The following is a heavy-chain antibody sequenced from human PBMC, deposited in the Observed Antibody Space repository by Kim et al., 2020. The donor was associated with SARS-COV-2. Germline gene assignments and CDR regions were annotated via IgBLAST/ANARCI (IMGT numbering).Heavy chain of an antibody. V-gene: IGHV4-4*02. CDR3: ARVKGIAAAGTDYYYGMDV. J-gene: IGHJ6*02. Sequence: SETLSLTCAVSGGSISSSNWWSWVRQPPGKGLEWIGEIYHSGSTNYNPSLKSRVTISVDKSKNQFSLKLSSVTAADTAVYYCARVKGIAAAGTDYYYGMDVWGQGTTVTVSS. CDR1: GGSISSSNW. CDR2: IYHSGST. D-gene: IGHD6-13*01.